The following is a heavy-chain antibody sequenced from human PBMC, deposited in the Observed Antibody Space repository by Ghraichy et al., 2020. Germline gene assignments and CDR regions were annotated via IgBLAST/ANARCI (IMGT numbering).Heavy chain of an antibody. CDR3: ARGYYYDSSGHFFDY. D-gene: IGHD3-22*01. CDR1: GYTFTSYG. CDR2: ISAYNGNT. J-gene: IGHJ4*02. V-gene: IGHV1-18*01. Sequence: ASVKVSCKASGYTFTSYGISWVRQAPGQGLEWMGWISAYNGNTNYAQKLQGRVTMTTDTSTSTAYMELRSPRSDDTAVYYCARGYYYDSSGHFFDYWGQGTLVTVSS.